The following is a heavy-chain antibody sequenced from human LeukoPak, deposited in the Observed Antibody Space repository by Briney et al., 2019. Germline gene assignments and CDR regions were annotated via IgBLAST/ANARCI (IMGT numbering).Heavy chain of an antibody. CDR3: ARDEYYYGSGSYRVFDY. V-gene: IGHV4-38-2*02. J-gene: IGHJ4*02. Sequence: SETLSLTCTVSGYSISSGYYWGWIRQPPGKGLEWIGSIYYSGITYYNPSLKSRVTISVDTSKNQFSLKLSFVTAADTAVYYCARDEYYYGSGSYRVFDYWGQGTLVTVSS. CDR1: GYSISSGYY. D-gene: IGHD3-10*01. CDR2: IYYSGIT.